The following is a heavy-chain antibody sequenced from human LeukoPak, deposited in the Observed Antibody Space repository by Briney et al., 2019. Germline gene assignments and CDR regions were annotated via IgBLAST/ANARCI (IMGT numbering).Heavy chain of an antibody. D-gene: IGHD3-22*01. CDR3: ARWDSSGYYLGYYYGMDV. V-gene: IGHV3-33*01. CDR2: IRYDGSNK. Sequence: GSLRLSCAASGFPFSSHGMQWVRQAPGKGLEWVGVIRYDGSNKYYADSVKGRFTISRDNSKNTLYLQMNSLRAEDTAVYYCARWDSSGYYLGYYYGMDVWGQGTTVTVSS. J-gene: IGHJ6*02. CDR1: GFPFSSHG.